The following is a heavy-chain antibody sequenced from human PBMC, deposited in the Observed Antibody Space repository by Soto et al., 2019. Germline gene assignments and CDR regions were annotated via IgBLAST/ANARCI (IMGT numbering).Heavy chain of an antibody. Sequence: VQLVESGGGLVQPGGSLRLSCAASGFTFSSYEMNWVRQAPGKGLEWVSYISSSGSTIYYADSVKGRFTISRDNAKNSLYLQMNSLRAEDTAVYYCARDRQGYCSGGSCYGAYYYYGMDVWGQGTTVTVSS. CDR2: ISSSGSTI. CDR3: ARDRQGYCSGGSCYGAYYYYGMDV. D-gene: IGHD2-15*01. J-gene: IGHJ6*02. CDR1: GFTFSSYE. V-gene: IGHV3-48*03.